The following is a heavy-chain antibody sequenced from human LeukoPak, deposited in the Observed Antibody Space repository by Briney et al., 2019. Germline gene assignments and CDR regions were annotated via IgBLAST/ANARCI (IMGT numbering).Heavy chain of an antibody. D-gene: IGHD6-13*01. CDR1: GDSVSSNSAA. CDR2: TYYRSKWYN. J-gene: IGHJ4*02. V-gene: IGHV6-1*01. Sequence: SQTLSLTCAISGDSVSSNSAAWNWIRQSPSRGLECLGRTYYRSKWYNDYAVSVKGRIAINSDTSKNQFSLQLNSVTPEDTAVYYCARAKGRSPLFDYWGQGTLVTVSS. CDR3: ARAKGRSPLFDY.